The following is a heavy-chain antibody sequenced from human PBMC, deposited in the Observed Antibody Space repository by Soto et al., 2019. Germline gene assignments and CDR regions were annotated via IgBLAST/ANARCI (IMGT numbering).Heavy chain of an antibody. Sequence: GGSLRLSCVASGFTLSSYAMAWVRQAPGKGLEWVSSITGTGDTTYYADSVKGRFTVSRDNSKNTLFLQVSSLRAEDTAIYYCAKQYNWTPDDPWGQGTLVTVSS. J-gene: IGHJ5*02. CDR3: AKQYNWTPDDP. D-gene: IGHD1-20*01. V-gene: IGHV3-23*01. CDR1: GFTLSSYA. CDR2: ITGTGDTT.